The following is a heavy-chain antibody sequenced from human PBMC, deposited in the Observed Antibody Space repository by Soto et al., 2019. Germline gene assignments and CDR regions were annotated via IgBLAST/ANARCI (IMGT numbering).Heavy chain of an antibody. CDR1: GFTFTNYA. CDR3: AKKGLGSLATYCNYGDCQYAFDL. CDR2: VSGGGDGK. V-gene: IGHV3-23*01. J-gene: IGHJ3*01. D-gene: IGHD2-21*02. Sequence: EVQLLESGGGLVQPGGSLRLSCAASGFTFTNYAMSWVRQAPGKGLEWVSNVSGGGDGKYYADSVKGRFSTSRDNSRNTVYLQMNSLRAEDTAVYYCAKKGLGSLATYCNYGDCQYAFDLWGQGTIVTVSS.